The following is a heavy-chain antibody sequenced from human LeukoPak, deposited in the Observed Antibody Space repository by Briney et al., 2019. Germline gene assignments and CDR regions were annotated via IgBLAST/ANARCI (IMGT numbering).Heavy chain of an antibody. D-gene: IGHD3-10*01. CDR1: GHSISTGYY. Sequence: PSETLSLTCAVSGHSISTGYYWGWIRQPPGKGLEWIGSMSHNRGTYYNPSLKSRVTISMDTYKNQISLRLTSVTAADTAVYYCASYYASGVSAYNYYGMDVWGKGTTVTVSS. CDR3: ASYYASGVSAYNYYGMDV. J-gene: IGHJ6*04. V-gene: IGHV4-38-2*01. CDR2: MSHNRGT.